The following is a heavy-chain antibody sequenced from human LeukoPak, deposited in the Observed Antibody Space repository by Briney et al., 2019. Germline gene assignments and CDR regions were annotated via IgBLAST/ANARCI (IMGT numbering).Heavy chain of an antibody. CDR1: GGSISSYY. V-gene: IGHV4-59*01. Sequence: SETLSLTCTVSGGSISSYYWSWIRQPPGEGLEWIGYIYYSGSTNYNPSLKSRVTISVDTSKNQFSLKLSSVTAADTAVYYCARGSDWLSWFDYWGQGTLVTVSS. J-gene: IGHJ4*02. CDR3: ARGSDWLSWFDY. D-gene: IGHD3-9*01. CDR2: IYYSGST.